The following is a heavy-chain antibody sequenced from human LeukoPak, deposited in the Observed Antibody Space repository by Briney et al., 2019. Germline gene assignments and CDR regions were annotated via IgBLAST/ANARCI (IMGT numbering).Heavy chain of an antibody. J-gene: IGHJ4*02. Sequence: ASVKVSCKASGYTFTSYDINWVRQATGQGLEWMGWMNPNSGNTGYAQKFQGRVTMTRNTSISTAYMELSSLRSEDTAVYYCARGPRYYYDSSGYYYAYWGQGTLVTVSS. CDR1: GYTFTSYD. V-gene: IGHV1-8*01. D-gene: IGHD3-22*01. CDR3: ARGPRYYYDSSGYYYAY. CDR2: MNPNSGNT.